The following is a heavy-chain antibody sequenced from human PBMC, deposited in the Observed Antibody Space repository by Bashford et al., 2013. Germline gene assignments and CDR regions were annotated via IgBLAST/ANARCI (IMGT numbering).Heavy chain of an antibody. CDR2: MNPNSGNT. Sequence: ASVKVSCKASGYTFTSYDINWVRQATGQGLEWMGWMNPNSGNTGYAQKFQGRVTMTRNTSISTAYMELSSLRSEDTAVYYCARRSVGDYDILTGYYNAWFDPWGQGTLVTVSS. CDR1: GYTFTSYD. V-gene: IGHV1-8*01. CDR3: ARRSVGDYDILTGYYNAWFDP. J-gene: IGHJ5*02. D-gene: IGHD3-9*01.